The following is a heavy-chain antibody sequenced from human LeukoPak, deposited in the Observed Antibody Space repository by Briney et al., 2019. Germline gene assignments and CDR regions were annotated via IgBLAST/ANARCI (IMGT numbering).Heavy chain of an antibody. CDR1: GGSFSGYY. Sequence: SETLSLTCAVYGGSFSGYYWSWIRQPPGKGLEWIGFIYSRGSNNYNPSLKSRVTISVDTSKNQFSLKLSSATAADTAVYYCARHGRSGHSDAFDVWGQGTKVTVSS. J-gene: IGHJ3*01. D-gene: IGHD3-22*01. V-gene: IGHV4-59*08. CDR2: IYSRGSN. CDR3: ARHGRSGHSDAFDV.